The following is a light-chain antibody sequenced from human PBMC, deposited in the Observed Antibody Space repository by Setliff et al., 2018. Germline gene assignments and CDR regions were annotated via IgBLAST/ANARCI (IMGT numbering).Light chain of an antibody. J-gene: IGLJ1*01. V-gene: IGLV2-23*02. CDR3: CSYAGSYTSFYV. CDR1: SSDVGRCSL. CDR2: EVS. Sequence: QSVLTQPASVSGSPGQSITISCTGTSSDVGRCSLISWYQQRPGKAPKLIIYEVSKRPSGVPDRFSGPKSGNTASLTISGLQAEDEADYYCCSYAGSYTSFYVFGTGTKVTVL.